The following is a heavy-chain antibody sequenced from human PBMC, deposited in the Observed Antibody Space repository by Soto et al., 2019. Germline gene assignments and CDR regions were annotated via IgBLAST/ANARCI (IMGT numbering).Heavy chain of an antibody. V-gene: IGHV5-51*01. CDR3: ASPISLHYYDSSGYYAFDI. Sequence: GESLKISCKGSGYSFTSYWIGWGRQMPGKGLEGMGIIYPGDSDTRYSQSFQGQVTISAAKSISTANLQWSILKASDTAMYSCASPISLHYYDSSGYYAFDIWGQGTMVTVSS. D-gene: IGHD3-22*01. CDR2: IYPGDSDT. J-gene: IGHJ3*02. CDR1: GYSFTSYW.